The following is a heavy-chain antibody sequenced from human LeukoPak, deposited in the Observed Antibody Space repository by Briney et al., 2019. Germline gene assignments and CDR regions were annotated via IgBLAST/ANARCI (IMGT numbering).Heavy chain of an antibody. CDR1: GYTFTVYY. D-gene: IGHD4-17*01. Sequence: GASVKVSCKASGYTFTVYYMHWVRQAPGQVLEWMGRINPNSGGTNYAQKFQGRVTMTRDTSISTAYMELSRLRSDDTAVYYCARESLDYGVDYWGQGTLVTVSS. CDR3: ARESLDYGVDY. V-gene: IGHV1-2*06. J-gene: IGHJ4*02. CDR2: INPNSGGT.